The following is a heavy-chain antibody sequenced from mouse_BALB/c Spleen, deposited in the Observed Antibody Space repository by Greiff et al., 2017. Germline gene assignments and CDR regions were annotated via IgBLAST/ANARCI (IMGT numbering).Heavy chain of an antibody. Sequence: QVQLQQPGAELVKPGAPVKLSCKASGYTFTSYWMNWVKQRPGRGLEWIGRIDPSDSETHYNQKFKDKATLTVDKSSSTAYIQLSSLTSEDSAVYYCARRGYRYWYFDVWGAGTTVTVSS. J-gene: IGHJ1*01. CDR2: IDPSDSET. CDR1: GYTFTSYW. V-gene: IGHV1-69*02. D-gene: IGHD2-14*01. CDR3: ARRGYRYWYFDV.